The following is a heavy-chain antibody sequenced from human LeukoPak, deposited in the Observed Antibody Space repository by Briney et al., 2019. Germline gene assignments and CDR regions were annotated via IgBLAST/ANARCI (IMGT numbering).Heavy chain of an antibody. D-gene: IGHD5-12*01. CDR3: AKERLRFSY. V-gene: IGHV3-7*03. CDR1: GFTFSSPW. J-gene: IGHJ4*02. CDR2: IKEDGSEK. Sequence: GGSLRLSCAASGFTFSSPWMSWVRQAPGKGLEWVANIKEDGSEKYYVDSVKGRFTISRDNAKNSLSLQMSSLRAEDTAVYYCAKERLRFSYWGQGTLVTVSS.